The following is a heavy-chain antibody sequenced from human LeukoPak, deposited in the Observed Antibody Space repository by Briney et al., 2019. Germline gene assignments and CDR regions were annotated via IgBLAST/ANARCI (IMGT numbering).Heavy chain of an antibody. CDR3: ATPSNYEYYYSYYMDV. J-gene: IGHJ6*03. CDR1: GGTFSSYA. D-gene: IGHD4-11*01. CDR2: IIPIFGTA. Sequence: ASVKVSCKASGGTFSSYAISWVRQAPGQGLAWMGGIIPIFGTANYAQKFQGRVTITTEEPTSTAYMELSSLRSEDTAVYYCATPSNYEYYYSYYMDVWGKGTTVTVSS. V-gene: IGHV1-69*05.